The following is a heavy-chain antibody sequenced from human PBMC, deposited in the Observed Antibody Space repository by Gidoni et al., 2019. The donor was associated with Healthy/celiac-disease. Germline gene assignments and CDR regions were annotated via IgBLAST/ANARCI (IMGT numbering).Heavy chain of an antibody. V-gene: IGHV3-64*02. J-gene: IGHJ2*01. CDR3: ARGIVGAPPNLLYFDL. D-gene: IGHD1-26*01. CDR1: GFTFSSYA. Sequence: EVQLVESGEGLVQPGGSLRLSCASSGFTFSSYAMHWVRQAPGKGLEYVSAISSNGGSTYYADSVKGRFTISRDNSKNTLYLQMGSLRAEDMAVYYCARGIVGAPPNLLYFDLWGRGTLVTVSS. CDR2: ISSNGGST.